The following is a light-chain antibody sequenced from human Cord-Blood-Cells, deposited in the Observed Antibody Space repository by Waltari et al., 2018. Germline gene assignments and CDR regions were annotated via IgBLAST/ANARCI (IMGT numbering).Light chain of an antibody. CDR3: AAWDDSLNGWV. Sequence: QSVLTQPPSASGTPGQRATISCSGSSPNLGSNTVNWYQQLPGTAPKLLIYSNNQRPSGVPDRFSGSKSGTSASLAISGLQSEDEADYYCAAWDDSLNGWVFGGGTKLTVL. J-gene: IGLJ3*02. CDR1: SPNLGSNT. CDR2: SNN. V-gene: IGLV1-44*01.